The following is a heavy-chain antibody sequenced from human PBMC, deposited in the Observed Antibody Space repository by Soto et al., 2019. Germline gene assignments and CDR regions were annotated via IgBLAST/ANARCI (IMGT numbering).Heavy chain of an antibody. CDR2: INHRGST. Sequence: QVQLQESGPGLVKPSGTLSLTCAVSGGSISSSNWWSWVRQPPGKGLEWIGEINHRGSTNYNPSLKSRVTISVDKSKNQFSLKLSSVTAADTAVYYCARGDSGWDGVEYYYGMDVWGQGTTVTVSS. CDR3: ARGDSGWDGVEYYYGMDV. V-gene: IGHV4-4*02. J-gene: IGHJ6*02. D-gene: IGHD6-19*01. CDR1: GGSISSSNW.